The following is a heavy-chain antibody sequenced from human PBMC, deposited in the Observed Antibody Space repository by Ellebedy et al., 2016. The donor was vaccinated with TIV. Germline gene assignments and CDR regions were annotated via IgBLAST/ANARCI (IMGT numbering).Heavy chain of an antibody. CDR1: GFNFRSYW. V-gene: IGHV3-7*01. D-gene: IGHD3-16*01. CDR3: ARRGSYGDYAVQINNWFDR. J-gene: IGHJ5*02. CDR2: IRQEGDVK. Sequence: PGGSLRLSCIASGFNFRSYWMTWVRQAPGKGLEWVANIRQEGDVKYYVDSVRGRFTVSRDNARNSLYLQMNNLRVEDTAVYYCARRGSYGDYAVQINNWFDRWGQGTLVTVYS.